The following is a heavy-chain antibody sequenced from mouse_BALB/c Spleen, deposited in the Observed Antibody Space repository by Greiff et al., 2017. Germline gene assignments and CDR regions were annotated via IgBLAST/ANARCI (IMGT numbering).Heavy chain of an antibody. J-gene: IGHJ4*01. CDR1: GFDFSRYW. V-gene: IGHV4-2*02. CDR2: INPGSSTI. Sequence: VQLKESGGGLVQPGGSLNLSCAASGFDFSRYWMSWARQAPGKGQEWIGEINPGSSTINYTPSLKDKFIISRDNAKNTLYLQMSKVRSEDTALYYCARLEGFLMDYWGQGTSVTVSS. CDR3: ARLEGFLMDY.